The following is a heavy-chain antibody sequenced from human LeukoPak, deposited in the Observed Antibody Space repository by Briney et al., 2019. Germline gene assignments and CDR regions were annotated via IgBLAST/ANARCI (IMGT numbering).Heavy chain of an antibody. Sequence: SETLSLTCTVSGGSISSYYWSWLRQPPGKGLEWIGEINHSGSTNYNPSLKSRVTISVDTSKNQFSLKLSSVTAADTAVYYCATDSVGDTTAFDYWGQGTLVTVSS. CDR1: GGSISSYY. CDR3: ATDSVGDTTAFDY. V-gene: IGHV4-59*04. D-gene: IGHD1-26*01. CDR2: INHSGST. J-gene: IGHJ4*02.